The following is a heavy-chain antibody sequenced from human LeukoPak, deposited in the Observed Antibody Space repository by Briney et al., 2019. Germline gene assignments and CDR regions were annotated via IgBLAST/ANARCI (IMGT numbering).Heavy chain of an antibody. J-gene: IGHJ3*02. CDR2: MNPNSGNT. Sequence: ASVKVSCKASGYTFTNYGITWVRQATGQGLEWMGWMNPNSGNTGYAQKFQGRVTMTRNTSISTAYMELSSLRSEDTAVYYCARAPYGNDAFDIWGQGTMVTVSS. V-gene: IGHV1-8*01. D-gene: IGHD3-16*01. CDR3: ARAPYGNDAFDI. CDR1: GYTFTNYG.